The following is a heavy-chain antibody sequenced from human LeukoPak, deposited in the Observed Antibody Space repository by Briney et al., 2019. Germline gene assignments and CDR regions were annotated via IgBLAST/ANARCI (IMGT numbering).Heavy chain of an antibody. Sequence: MSSETLSLTCTVSGGSISSYYRSWIRQPPGKGLEWIGYIYYSGSTNYNPSLKSRVTISVDTSKNQFSLKLSSVTAADTAVYYCARESTYCSGGSCYRRPFDYWGQGTLVTVSS. CDR1: GGSISSYY. D-gene: IGHD2-15*01. CDR2: IYYSGST. CDR3: ARESTYCSGGSCYRRPFDY. V-gene: IGHV4-59*01. J-gene: IGHJ4*02.